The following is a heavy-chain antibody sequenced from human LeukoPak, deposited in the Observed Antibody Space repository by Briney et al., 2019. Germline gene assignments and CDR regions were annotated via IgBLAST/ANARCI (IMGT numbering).Heavy chain of an antibody. CDR1: GDSIGSYY. Sequence: PSETLSLTCSVSGDSIGSYYWSWIRQPPGKGLEWIGYLYNAGVTSYNPSLRSRVTISADTSKSQLSLRLESVTAADTAVYYCAGSATGTHAEIGYWGQGTLVTVSS. V-gene: IGHV4-59*01. CDR2: LYNAGVT. D-gene: IGHD1-1*01. J-gene: IGHJ4*02. CDR3: AGSATGTHAEIGY.